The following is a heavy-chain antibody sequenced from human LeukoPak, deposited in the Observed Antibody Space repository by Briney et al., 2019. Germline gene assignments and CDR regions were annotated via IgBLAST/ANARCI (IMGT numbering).Heavy chain of an antibody. CDR2: INHSGST. V-gene: IGHV4-34*01. D-gene: IGHD4-17*01. Sequence: SETLSLTCAVYGGSFSGSYWTWIRQPSGKGLEWIGEINHSGSTNYNPSLKSRVTISLDTSKNQFSLRLSSVTAADTAVYYCARVMTTVTTFKTYSHGMDVWGQGTTVTVSS. J-gene: IGHJ6*02. CDR1: GGSFSGSY. CDR3: ARVMTTVTTFKTYSHGMDV.